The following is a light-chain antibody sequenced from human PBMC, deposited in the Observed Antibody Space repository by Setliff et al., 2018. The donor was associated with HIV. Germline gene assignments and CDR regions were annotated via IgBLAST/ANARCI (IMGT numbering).Light chain of an antibody. J-gene: IGLJ1*01. CDR3: SSYTSISTYV. Sequence: QSVLTQPPSVSGSPGQSVTISCTGTSSDVGSYNRVSWYQQPPGAAPKLMIYEVTNRPSGVPARFSGSKSGNTASLTISGLQAEDEADYYCSSYTSISTYVFGTGTRSPS. CDR1: SSDVGSYNR. V-gene: IGLV2-18*02. CDR2: EVT.